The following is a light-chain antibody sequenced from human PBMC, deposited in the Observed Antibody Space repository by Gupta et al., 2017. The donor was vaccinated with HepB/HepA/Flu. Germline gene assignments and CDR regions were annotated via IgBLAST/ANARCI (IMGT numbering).Light chain of an antibody. CDR3: ERDHSYPNR. Sequence: DIQMTHAPSSLSASVGDRVTITCRASQGIGNYLAWFQQKPGAAPKSLIYAASSLQSGIPSKFSGSVSAADFTLTISILPPEDFATYYCERDHSYPNRFGQGTLLEIK. CDR2: AAS. V-gene: IGKV1-16*02. CDR1: QGIGNY. J-gene: IGKJ5*01.